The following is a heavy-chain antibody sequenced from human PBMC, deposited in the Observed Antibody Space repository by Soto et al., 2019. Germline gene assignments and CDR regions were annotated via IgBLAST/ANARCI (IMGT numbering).Heavy chain of an antibody. CDR1: GYTFTSYG. J-gene: IGHJ6*01. Sequence: SSVKVSCKASGYTFTSYGISWVRPPPGQGVAWMGWISAYNGNTNYAQKLQARLTMSRCTSTRSAYMELRCLRIDYSAVYCCARDGDIVLMGGVGGGFYHYCMDGWGQGTTGTFFS. CDR2: ISAYNGNT. CDR3: ARDGDIVLMGGVGGGFYHYCMDG. D-gene: IGHD2-8*01. V-gene: IGHV1-18*04.